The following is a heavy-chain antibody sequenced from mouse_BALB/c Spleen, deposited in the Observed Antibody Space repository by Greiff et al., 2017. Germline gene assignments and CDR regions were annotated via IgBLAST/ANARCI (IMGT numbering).Heavy chain of an antibody. CDR1: GYTFTSYV. CDR3: ARDTTATGRGAMDY. J-gene: IGHJ4*01. V-gene: IGHV1-14*01. CDR2: INPYNDGT. D-gene: IGHD1-2*01. Sequence: LVESGPELVKPGASVKMSCKASGYTFTSYVMHWVKQKPGQGLEWIGYINPYNDGTKYNEKFKGKATLTSDKSSSTAYMELSSLTSEDSAVYYCARDTTATGRGAMDYWGQGTSVTVSS.